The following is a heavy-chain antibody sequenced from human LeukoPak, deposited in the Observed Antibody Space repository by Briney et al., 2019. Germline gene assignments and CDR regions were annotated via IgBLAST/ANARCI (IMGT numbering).Heavy chain of an antibody. J-gene: IGHJ5*02. D-gene: IGHD3-22*01. CDR1: GFTFSSYS. V-gene: IGHV3-21*01. Sequence: GGSLRLSCAASGFTFSSYSMNWVRQAPGKGLEWVSSISSSSSSYIYYADSVKGRFTISRDNAKNSLYLQMNSLRAEDTAVYYCARDLMIVEENWFDPWGQGTLVTVSS. CDR2: ISSSSSSYI. CDR3: ARDLMIVEENWFDP.